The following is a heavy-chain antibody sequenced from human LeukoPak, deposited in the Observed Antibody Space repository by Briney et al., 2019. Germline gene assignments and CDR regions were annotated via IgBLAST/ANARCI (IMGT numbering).Heavy chain of an antibody. V-gene: IGHV3-23*01. Sequence: GGSLRLSCVASEFTFSSHAMNWVRQAPGKGLEWVSSISGGGESTYYADSVRGRFSISRDSSKNTVYLQMNSLRDEDTAVYYCARARPWDSSRSYYFGMDVWGHGTTVTVSS. CDR1: EFTFSSHA. D-gene: IGHD3-22*01. CDR2: ISGGGEST. CDR3: ARARPWDSSRSYYFGMDV. J-gene: IGHJ6*02.